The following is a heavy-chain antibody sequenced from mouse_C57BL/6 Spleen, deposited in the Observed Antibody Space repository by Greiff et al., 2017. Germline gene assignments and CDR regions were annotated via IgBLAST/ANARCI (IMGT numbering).Heavy chain of an antibody. Sequence: EVKVVESGGGLVKPGGSLKLSCAASGFTFSDYGMHWVRQAPEKGLEWVAYISSGSSTIYYADTVKGRFTISRDNAKNTLFLQMTSLRSEDTAMYYCARHYGYDWGQGTLVTVSA. V-gene: IGHV5-17*01. CDR3: ARHYGYD. J-gene: IGHJ3*01. D-gene: IGHD2-2*01. CDR2: ISSGSSTI. CDR1: GFTFSDYG.